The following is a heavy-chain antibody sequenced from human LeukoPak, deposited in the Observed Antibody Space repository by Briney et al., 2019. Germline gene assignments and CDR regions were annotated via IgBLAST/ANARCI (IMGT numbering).Heavy chain of an antibody. CDR1: GFTFDDYG. CDR2: INWNGGST. Sequence: PGGSVSLSCAASGFTFDDYGMSWVRQPPGKGLEWVSGINWNGGSTGYADSVKGRFTISRDNAKNSLYLQMNSLRAEDTALYYCARATAMVTIAYWGQGTLVTVSS. CDR3: ARATAMVTIAY. J-gene: IGHJ4*02. D-gene: IGHD5-18*01. V-gene: IGHV3-20*04.